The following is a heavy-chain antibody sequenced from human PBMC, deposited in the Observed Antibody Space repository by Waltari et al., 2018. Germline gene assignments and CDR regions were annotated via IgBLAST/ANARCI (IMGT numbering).Heavy chain of an antibody. CDR3: AKDHMTYFDY. J-gene: IGHJ4*02. CDR1: GFTFSSYA. CDR2: IYSGGIST. V-gene: IGHV3-23*03. Sequence: EVQLLESGGGLVQPGGSLRLSCAASGFTFSSYALRWVRQAPGKGLEWVSVIYSGGISTYYADSVKGRFTISRDNSKNTLYLQMNSLRAEDTAVYYCAKDHMTYFDYWGQGTLVTVSS.